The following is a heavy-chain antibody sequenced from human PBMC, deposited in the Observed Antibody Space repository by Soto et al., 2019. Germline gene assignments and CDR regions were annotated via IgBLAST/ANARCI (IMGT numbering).Heavy chain of an antibody. V-gene: IGHV1-18*01. CDR3: ARIAAAGSWFDP. J-gene: IGHJ5*02. D-gene: IGHD6-13*01. CDR1: GETINSNG. Sequence: ASVEVCCKDSGETINSNGRWWLHQAPGQGLEWMGWISAYNGNTNYAQKLQGRVTMTTDTSTSTAYMELRSLRSDDTAVYYCARIAAAGSWFDPWGQGTLVTVSS. CDR2: ISAYNGNT.